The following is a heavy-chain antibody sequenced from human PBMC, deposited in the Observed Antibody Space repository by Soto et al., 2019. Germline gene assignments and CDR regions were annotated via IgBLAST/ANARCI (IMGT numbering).Heavy chain of an antibody. V-gene: IGHV3-48*02. CDR1: GFTFSSYS. J-gene: IGHJ3*01. CDR3: ARDKLTADPWEAFDF. CDR2: IGTSGTGM. D-gene: IGHD2-21*02. Sequence: QLVESGGGLIQPGGSLRLSCAASGFTFSSYSMSWVRQPPGKGLEWLSYIGTSGTGMYYADSVEGRFAISRDNAKSSLYLQVTSLRYEDTAVYYCARDKLTADPWEAFDFWDQGTIVTVSP.